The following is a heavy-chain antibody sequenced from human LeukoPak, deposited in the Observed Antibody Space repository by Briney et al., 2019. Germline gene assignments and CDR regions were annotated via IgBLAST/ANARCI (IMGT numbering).Heavy chain of an antibody. D-gene: IGHD3-22*01. Sequence: SETLSLTCTVSGGSISSYYWSWIRQPAGKGLEWIGRIYTSGSTNYNPSLKSRVTMSVDTSKNQFSLKLSSVTAADTAVYYCARFGSSGDYYYYGMDVWGQGTTVIVPS. CDR2: IYTSGST. V-gene: IGHV4-4*07. CDR1: GGSISSYY. CDR3: ARFGSSGDYYYYGMDV. J-gene: IGHJ6*02.